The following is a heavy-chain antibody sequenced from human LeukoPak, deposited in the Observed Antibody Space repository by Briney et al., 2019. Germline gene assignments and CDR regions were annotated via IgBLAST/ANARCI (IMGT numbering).Heavy chain of an antibody. CDR2: INSDGSST. D-gene: IGHD3-22*01. V-gene: IGHV3-74*01. Sequence: GGSLRLSCAASGFTFSSYWIHWVRQAPGKGLVWVSRINSDGSSTTYADSVKGRFTISRDNSKNTLYLQMNSLRAEDTAVYYCAKPKGNYYDSSGYYGPFDYWGQGTLVTVSS. J-gene: IGHJ4*02. CDR3: AKPKGNYYDSSGYYGPFDY. CDR1: GFTFSSYW.